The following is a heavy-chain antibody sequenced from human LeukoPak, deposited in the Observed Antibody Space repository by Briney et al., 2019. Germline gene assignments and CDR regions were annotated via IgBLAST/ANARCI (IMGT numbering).Heavy chain of an antibody. J-gene: IGHJ4*02. D-gene: IGHD3-9*01. CDR2: INHSGST. V-gene: IGHV4-34*01. CDR1: GGSFSGYY. CDR3: ARYRKYYDILTGYSHGFDY. Sequence: SETLSLTCAVHGGSFSGYYWSWIRPPPGQGLGWSGEINHSGSTNYKPSLKSRVTISVYTSKNQFSLKLSSVTAADTAVYYCARYRKYYDILTGYSHGFDYWGQGTLVTVSS.